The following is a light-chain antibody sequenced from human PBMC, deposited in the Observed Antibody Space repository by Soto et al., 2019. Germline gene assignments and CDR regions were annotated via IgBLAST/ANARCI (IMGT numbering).Light chain of an antibody. CDR1: QTVSNNY. Sequence: EIVLTHSPPTPPFSPGTRSTLTSRPSQTVSNNYLAWYQQKPGQAPRLLIYGASTRAIGIPDRFSGSGSGTDFALTIFRLEPEDFAVYYCQQYGSTLWTFCQGTKVDI. V-gene: IGKV3-20*01. CDR3: QQYGSTLWT. CDR2: GAS. J-gene: IGKJ1*01.